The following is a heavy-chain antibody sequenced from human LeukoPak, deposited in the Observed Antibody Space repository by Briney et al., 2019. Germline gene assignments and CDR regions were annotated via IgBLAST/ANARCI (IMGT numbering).Heavy chain of an antibody. Sequence: PSETLSLTCAVYGGSFYNYYWTWIRQPPGKGLEWIGEIYHNGSTNYNPSLKSRVTISVDTSKNQFSLKLSSVTAADTAVYYCASVKYYYDSSGYPGWFDPWGQGTLVTVSS. J-gene: IGHJ5*02. V-gene: IGHV4-34*01. CDR2: IYHNGST. D-gene: IGHD3-22*01. CDR3: ASVKYYYDSSGYPGWFDP. CDR1: GGSFYNYY.